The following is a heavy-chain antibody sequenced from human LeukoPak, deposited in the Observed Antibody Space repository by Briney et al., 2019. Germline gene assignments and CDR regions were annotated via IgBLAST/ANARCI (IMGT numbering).Heavy chain of an antibody. J-gene: IGHJ6*02. D-gene: IGHD2-15*01. CDR1: GFAFSSYG. Sequence: GGSLRLSCAASGFAFSSYGIHWVRQAPGKGLEWVTFIRHDGTNQHYGDSVKGRFTISRDNAKNTLYLQMNSLRAEDTAVYYCARVSVATYYYYGMDVWGQGTTVTVSS. CDR2: IRHDGTNQ. CDR3: ARVSVATYYYYGMDV. V-gene: IGHV3-30*02.